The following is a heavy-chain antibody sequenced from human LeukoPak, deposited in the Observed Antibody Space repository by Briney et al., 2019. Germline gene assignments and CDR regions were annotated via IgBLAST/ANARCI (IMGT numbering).Heavy chain of an antibody. CDR2: IYSGGST. CDR1: GFTVSSNY. V-gene: IGHV3-53*01. CDR3: ARDRKVGATQDY. D-gene: IGHD1-26*01. J-gene: IGHJ4*02. Sequence: GGSLRLSCAASGFTVSSNYMSWVRQAPGQGLEWVSVIYSGGSTYYADSVKGRFTISRDNSKNTLYLQMNSLRAEDTAVYYCARDRKVGATQDYWGQGTLVTVSS.